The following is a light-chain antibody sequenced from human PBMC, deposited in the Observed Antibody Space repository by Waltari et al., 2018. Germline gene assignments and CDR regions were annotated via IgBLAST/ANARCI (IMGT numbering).Light chain of an antibody. CDR2: EVS. Sequence: QPALTQPASGSVPPGPSITLSRSGPSRDFGNYNVFSWYPQYPGKAPKFIIYEVSEGPSGVSNRFSGSKSGNTASLTISGLQAEDEADYYCCSYAGGTTYVFGTGTKVTVL. CDR3: CSYAGGTTYV. J-gene: IGLJ1*01. V-gene: IGLV2-23*02. CDR1: SRDFGNYNV.